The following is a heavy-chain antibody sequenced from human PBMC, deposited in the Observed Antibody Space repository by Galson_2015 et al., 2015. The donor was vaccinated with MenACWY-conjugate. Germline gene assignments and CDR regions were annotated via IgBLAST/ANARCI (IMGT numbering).Heavy chain of an antibody. CDR3: ARSKDASGSHSLAY. V-gene: IGHV4-39*01. CDR1: GASITSSSYS. CDR2: IYYSGST. Sequence: SETLSLTCTVSGASITSSSYSWGWVRQPPGKGLEWIGSIYYSGSTYYNSSLKSRVTISVDTSKSQFSLKLNSVTAADTALYYCARSKDASGSHSLAYWGQGTLVTVSS. D-gene: IGHD3-10*01. J-gene: IGHJ4*02.